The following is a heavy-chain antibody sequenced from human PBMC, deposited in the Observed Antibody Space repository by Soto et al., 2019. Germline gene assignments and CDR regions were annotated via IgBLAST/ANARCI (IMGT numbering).Heavy chain of an antibody. CDR3: ARGAIRGYSYGYSDY. CDR2: ISITSSYI. CDR1: GFTFSSYT. V-gene: IGHV3-21*01. J-gene: IGHJ4*02. D-gene: IGHD5-18*01. Sequence: GGSLRLSCAASGFTFSSYTMDWVRQAPGKGLQWVSSISITSSYIYYADSVKGRFAISRDNAQNSLYLQMNSLRAEDTAVYYCARGAIRGYSYGYSDYWGQGTLVTVSS.